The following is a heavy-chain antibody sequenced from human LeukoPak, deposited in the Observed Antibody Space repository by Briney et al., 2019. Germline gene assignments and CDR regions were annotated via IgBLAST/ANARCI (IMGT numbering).Heavy chain of an antibody. CDR1: GFTFSTYW. J-gene: IGHJ4*02. Sequence: PGGSLRLSCAASGFTFSTYWMHWVRQAPGKGLVWVSRINGDGSSSTYADSVKGRFTISRDNAKNTLYLQMNSLRTEDTAVYYCVREEGTIGYYFDYWGQGTLVTVSS. CDR2: INGDGSSS. D-gene: IGHD3-9*01. CDR3: VREEGTIGYYFDY. V-gene: IGHV3-74*01.